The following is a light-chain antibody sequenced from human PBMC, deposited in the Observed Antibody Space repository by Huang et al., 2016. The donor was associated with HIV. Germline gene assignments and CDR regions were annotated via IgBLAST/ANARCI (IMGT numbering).Light chain of an antibody. Sequence: DIQMTQSPSTLCASVGDRVTITCRASKSIDDWLAWYQQKPGQAPKLLRYKESRLQNGVPSRFSGSRSGSDFTLTISSLQPDDFATYYCQRYDTYLYSFGQGTKLEIK. CDR1: KSIDDW. V-gene: IGKV1-5*03. J-gene: IGKJ2*03. CDR2: KES. CDR3: QRYDTYLYS.